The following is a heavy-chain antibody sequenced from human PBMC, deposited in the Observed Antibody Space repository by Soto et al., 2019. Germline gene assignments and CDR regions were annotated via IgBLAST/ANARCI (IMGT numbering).Heavy chain of an antibody. CDR2: IYYSGST. V-gene: IGHV4-38-2*02. J-gene: IGHJ4*02. CDR3: ARDRRGYGDYVSS. D-gene: IGHD4-17*01. CDR1: GYSISSGYY. Sequence: KPSETLSLTCAVSGYSISSGYYWGWLRQPPGKGLEWIGSIYYSGSTYYNPSLKSRVTISVDTSKNQFSLKLSSVTAADTAVYYCARDRRGYGDYVSSWSQGTLVTVSS.